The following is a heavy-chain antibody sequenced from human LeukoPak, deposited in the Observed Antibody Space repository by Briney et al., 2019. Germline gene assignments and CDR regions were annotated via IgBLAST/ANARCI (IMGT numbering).Heavy chain of an antibody. CDR2: INPNSGGT. D-gene: IGHD5-12*01. V-gene: IGHV1-2*06. Sequence: ASVKVSCKASGHTFTGYYMHWVRQAPGQGLEWMGRINPNSGGTNYAQKFQGRVTMTRDTSISTAYMELSRLRSDDTAVYYCARGARWLTLRDAFDIWGQGTMVTVSS. CDR3: ARGARWLTLRDAFDI. CDR1: GHTFTGYY. J-gene: IGHJ3*02.